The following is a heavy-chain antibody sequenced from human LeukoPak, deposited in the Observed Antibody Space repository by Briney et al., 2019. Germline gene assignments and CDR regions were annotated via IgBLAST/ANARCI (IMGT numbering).Heavy chain of an antibody. CDR3: AKGFYSSGYKNYFDY. D-gene: IGHD3-22*01. CDR1: GFTFSSYG. Sequence: QPGRSLRLSCAASGFTFSSYGMPWVRQAPGKGLEWVAVISYDGSNKYYADSVKGRFTISRDNSKNTLYLQMNSLRAEDTAVYYCAKGFYSSGYKNYFDYWGQGTLVTVSS. V-gene: IGHV3-30*18. J-gene: IGHJ4*02. CDR2: ISYDGSNK.